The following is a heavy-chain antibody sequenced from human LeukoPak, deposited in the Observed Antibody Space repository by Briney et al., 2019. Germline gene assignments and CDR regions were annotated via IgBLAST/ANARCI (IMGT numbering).Heavy chain of an antibody. CDR3: ARRTYIAARPIYYYSYMDV. CDR1: GYTFTSYD. J-gene: IGHJ6*03. Sequence: ASVKVSCKASGYTFTSYDINWVRQATGQGLEWMGWMNPNSGNTGYAQKFQGRVTMTRNTPISTAYMELSSMRSEDTAAYYCARRTYIAARPIYYYSYMDVWGKGTTVTVSS. CDR2: MNPNSGNT. D-gene: IGHD6-6*01. V-gene: IGHV1-8*01.